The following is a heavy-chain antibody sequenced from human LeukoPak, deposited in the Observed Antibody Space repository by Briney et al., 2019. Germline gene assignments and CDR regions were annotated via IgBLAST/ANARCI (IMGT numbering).Heavy chain of an antibody. CDR3: AQGGRYCSSTSCYTLAFDY. CDR2: ISAYNGNT. D-gene: IGHD2-2*02. CDR1: GYTFTSYG. J-gene: IGHJ4*02. V-gene: IGHV1-18*01. Sequence: GASVKVSCKASGYTFTSYGISWVRQAPGQGLEWMGWISAYNGNTNYAQKLQGRVTMTTDTSTSTAYMELSSLRSEDTAVYYCAQGGRYCSSTSCYTLAFDYWGQGTLVTVSS.